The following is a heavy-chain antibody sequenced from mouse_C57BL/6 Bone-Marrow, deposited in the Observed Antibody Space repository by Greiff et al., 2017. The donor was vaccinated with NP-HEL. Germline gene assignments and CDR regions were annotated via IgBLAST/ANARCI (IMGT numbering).Heavy chain of an antibody. J-gene: IGHJ4*01. D-gene: IGHD2-12*01. Sequence: QVQLQQSGAELVKPGASVKISCKASGYAFSSYWMNWVKQRPGKGLEWIGQLYPGDGDTNYNGKFKGKATLTADKSSSTAYMQLSSLTSEDSAVYFCAQGVLRRAMDYWGQGTSVTVSS. CDR2: LYPGDGDT. V-gene: IGHV1-80*01. CDR1: GYAFSSYW. CDR3: AQGVLRRAMDY.